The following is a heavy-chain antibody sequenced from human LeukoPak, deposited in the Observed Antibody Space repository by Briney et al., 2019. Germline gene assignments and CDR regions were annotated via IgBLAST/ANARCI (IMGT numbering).Heavy chain of an antibody. CDR1: GFTFSSYG. D-gene: IGHD6-6*01. CDR2: ISYDGSNK. Sequence: GGSLRLSCAASGFTFSSYGMHWVRQAPGKGLEWVAVISYDGSNKYYADSVKGRFTISRDNSKNTLYLQMNSLRAEDTAVYCCARNLLAAPSRDWFDPWGQGTLVTVSS. CDR3: ARNLLAAPSRDWFDP. V-gene: IGHV3-30*03. J-gene: IGHJ5*02.